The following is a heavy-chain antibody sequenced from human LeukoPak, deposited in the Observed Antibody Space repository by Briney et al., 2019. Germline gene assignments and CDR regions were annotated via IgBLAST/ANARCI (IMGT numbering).Heavy chain of an antibody. V-gene: IGHV3-23*01. CDR3: ATLGMVRGNDY. Sequence: GGSLRLSCAASGFAFSSYAMSWVRQAPGKGLEWVSAISGSGGSTYYADSVKGRFTISRDNSKNTLYLQMNSLRAEDTAVYYCATLGMVRGNDYWGQGTLVTVSS. D-gene: IGHD3-10*01. CDR2: ISGSGGST. J-gene: IGHJ4*02. CDR1: GFAFSSYA.